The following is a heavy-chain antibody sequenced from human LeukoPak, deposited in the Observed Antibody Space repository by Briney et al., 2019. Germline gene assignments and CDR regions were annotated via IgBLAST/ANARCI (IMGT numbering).Heavy chain of an antibody. D-gene: IGHD3-22*01. CDR2: IYHSGST. J-gene: IGHJ4*02. Sequence: ASETLSLTCAVSGGSISSSNWWSWVRQPPGKGLEWIGEIYHSGSTNYNPSLKSRVTISVDKSKNQFSLKLSSVTAADTAVYYCAREIGGSHYYDSSGPQYYFDYWGQGTLVTVSS. CDR3: AREIGGSHYYDSSGPQYYFDY. CDR1: GGSISSSNW. V-gene: IGHV4-4*02.